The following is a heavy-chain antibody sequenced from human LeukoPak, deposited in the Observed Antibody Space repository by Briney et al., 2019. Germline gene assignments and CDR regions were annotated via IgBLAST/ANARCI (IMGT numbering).Heavy chain of an antibody. V-gene: IGHV4-39*01. Sequence: PSETLSLTCTVSGGSISSSSYYWGWIRQPPGKGLEWIGSIYYSGSTYYNPPLKSRVTISVDTSKNQFSLQLNSVTAADTAVYYCARSLGSWFPFEYWGQGTLVTVSS. J-gene: IGHJ4*02. CDR2: IYYSGST. CDR3: ARSLGSWFPFEY. CDR1: GGSISSSSYY. D-gene: IGHD6-13*01.